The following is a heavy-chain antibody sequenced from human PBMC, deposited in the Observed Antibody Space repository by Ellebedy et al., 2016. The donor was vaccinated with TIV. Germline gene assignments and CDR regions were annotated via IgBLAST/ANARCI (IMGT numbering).Heavy chain of an antibody. J-gene: IGHJ4*02. V-gene: IGHV4-4*02. CDR1: GDSMGDSKW. D-gene: IGHD2-21*01. CDR2: IYHTGLT. CDR3: ATRLHDVRGHFIMDY. Sequence: SETLSLXXVVSGDSMGDSKWYSWVRQPPGKGLEWIGEIYHTGLTNYNPPLKTRITMSMDKSKNQFSLTLTSLTAADTAVYYCATRLHDVRGHFIMDYWGQGTLVTVSS.